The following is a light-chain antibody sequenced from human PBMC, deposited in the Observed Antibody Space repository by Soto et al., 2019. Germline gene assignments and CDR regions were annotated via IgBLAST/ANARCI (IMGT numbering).Light chain of an antibody. CDR1: SSDVGGYNY. CDR3: RSYTGSSDDV. V-gene: IGLV2-14*01. Sequence: QSALTQPASVSGSPGQSITISCTGTSSDVGGYNYVSWYQQYPGKAPKLMIYDVSNRPSGVSNRFSGSKSGNTASLTISGPQAQYESADNCRSYTGSSDDVLGTGTKLTVL. CDR2: DVS. J-gene: IGLJ1*01.